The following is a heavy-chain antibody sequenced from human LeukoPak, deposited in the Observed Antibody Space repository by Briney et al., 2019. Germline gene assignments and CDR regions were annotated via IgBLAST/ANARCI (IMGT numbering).Heavy chain of an antibody. J-gene: IGHJ6*03. V-gene: IGHV1-18*01. Sequence: ASVKVSCKASGYTFTSYAMNWVRQAPGQGLEWMGWISAYNGNTNYAQKLQGRVTMTTDTSTSTAYMELRSLRSDDTAVYYCARGAYCGGDCYSYYYYYMDVWGKGTTVTVSS. D-gene: IGHD2-21*02. CDR3: ARGAYCGGDCYSYYYYYMDV. CDR2: ISAYNGNT. CDR1: GYTFTSYA.